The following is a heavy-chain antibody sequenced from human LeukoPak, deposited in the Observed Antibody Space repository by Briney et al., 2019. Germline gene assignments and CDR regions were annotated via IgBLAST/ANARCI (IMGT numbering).Heavy chain of an antibody. CDR1: GGSISSGDYY. V-gene: IGHV4-30-4*08. Sequence: ASQTLSLTCTVSGGSISSGDYYWSWIRQPPGKGLEWIGYIYYSGSTYYNPSLKSRVTISVDTSKSQFSLKLSSVTAADTAVYYCARAEPSSSTTFDYWGQGTLVTVSS. D-gene: IGHD2-2*01. CDR3: ARAEPSSSTTFDY. CDR2: IYYSGST. J-gene: IGHJ4*02.